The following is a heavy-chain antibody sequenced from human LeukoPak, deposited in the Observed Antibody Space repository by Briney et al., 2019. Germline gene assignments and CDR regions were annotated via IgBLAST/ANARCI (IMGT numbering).Heavy chain of an antibody. Sequence: PSETLSLTCVVSGGSFSGYYWSWIRQAPGKGLEWIGEIHHRGATNYKPSLRSRVTISGDTSKNQFSLTLTSVTAADTAVYYCARDRPDSSGYYYGVGFVDYWGQGTLVTVSS. CDR3: ARDRPDSSGYYYGVGFVDY. D-gene: IGHD3-22*01. J-gene: IGHJ4*02. CDR1: GGSFSGYY. V-gene: IGHV4-34*01. CDR2: IHHRGAT.